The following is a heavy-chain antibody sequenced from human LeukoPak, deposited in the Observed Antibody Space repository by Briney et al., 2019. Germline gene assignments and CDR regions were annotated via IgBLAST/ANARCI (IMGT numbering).Heavy chain of an antibody. CDR3: ARGYSSSWYFGPSFSN. V-gene: IGHV1-8*03. D-gene: IGHD6-13*01. Sequence: ASVKVSCKASGYTFTSYDINWVRQASGQGLEWIGWMNPNRDTTGYAQKFQGRVTITRNTSISTVYMELSSLRSEDTAVCYCARGYSSSWYFGPSFSNWGQGTLVTVSS. CDR2: MNPNRDTT. CDR1: GYTFTSYD. J-gene: IGHJ4*02.